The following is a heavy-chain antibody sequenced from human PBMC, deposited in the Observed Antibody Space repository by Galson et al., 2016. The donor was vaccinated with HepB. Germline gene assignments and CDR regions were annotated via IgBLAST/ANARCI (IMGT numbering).Heavy chain of an antibody. Sequence: SVKVSCKGSGYSFTSYYLNWVRQAPGQGLEWLGIINPSGGSTGYAHKFRGRVAMTRDTSTSTVYMELSSLRTEDTAVYYCARKGCSSTSCYNRGGYGMDVWGQGTTVTVSS. D-gene: IGHD2-2*02. CDR3: ARKGCSSTSCYNRGGYGMDV. J-gene: IGHJ6*02. CDR2: INPSGGST. CDR1: GYSFTSYY. V-gene: IGHV1-46*01.